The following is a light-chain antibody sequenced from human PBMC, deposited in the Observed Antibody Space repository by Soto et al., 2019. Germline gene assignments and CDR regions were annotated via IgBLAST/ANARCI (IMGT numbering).Light chain of an antibody. CDR3: QQYNSYPLT. CDR1: QSISSW. J-gene: IGKJ4*01. V-gene: IGKV1-5*03. Sequence: DIQMTQSPSTLSASVGDRVTITCRASQSISSWLAWYQQKPGKAPNLLIYKASSLESVVPSRFRGSGSGTDYTLTISSLAPADFAAYYCQQYNSYPLTCGGGTKVQIK. CDR2: KAS.